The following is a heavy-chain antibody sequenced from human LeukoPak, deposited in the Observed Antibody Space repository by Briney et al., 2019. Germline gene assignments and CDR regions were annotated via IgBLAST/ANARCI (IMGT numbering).Heavy chain of an antibody. Sequence: GGSLRLSCAASGFTFSTYNMNWVRQAPGKGLEWVSSISSSSNYIYYADSVKGRFTISRDNAKNSLYLQMNSLRAEDTDVYYCARDVGASAPDAFGTWGQGTMVTVSS. CDR3: ARDVGASAPDAFGT. CDR2: ISSSSNYI. D-gene: IGHD1-26*01. J-gene: IGHJ3*02. V-gene: IGHV3-21*01. CDR1: GFTFSTYN.